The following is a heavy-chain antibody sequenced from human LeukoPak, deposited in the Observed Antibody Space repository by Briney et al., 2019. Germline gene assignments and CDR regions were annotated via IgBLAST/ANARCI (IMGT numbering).Heavy chain of an antibody. D-gene: IGHD2-8*01. J-gene: IGHJ6*02. Sequence: PGGSLRLSCAASGFTFSDYYMSWIRQAPGKGLEWVSYISSSGSTIYYADSVKGRFTISRENAKNSLYLQMNSLRAGDTAVYYCARVRGVGYYNMDVWGQGTTVTVSS. V-gene: IGHV3-11*04. CDR2: ISSSGSTI. CDR1: GFTFSDYY. CDR3: ARVRGVGYYNMDV.